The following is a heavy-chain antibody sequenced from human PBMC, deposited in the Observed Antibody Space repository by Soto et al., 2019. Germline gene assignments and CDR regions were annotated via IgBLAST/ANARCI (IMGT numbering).Heavy chain of an antibody. D-gene: IGHD3-22*01. CDR2: IFVGSGNT. CDR3: AADYMPARHYDSSGYLSDAFDI. V-gene: IGHV1-58*01. J-gene: IGHJ3*02. CDR1: GFTFTSSA. Sequence: SVKGSCKASGFTFTSSAVQWVRQARGQRLEWIVWIFVGSGNTNYAQKFQERFTITRDMSTSTASMEMSSLRSEDKAVYYCAADYMPARHYDSSGYLSDAFDICGQGQMVTVS.